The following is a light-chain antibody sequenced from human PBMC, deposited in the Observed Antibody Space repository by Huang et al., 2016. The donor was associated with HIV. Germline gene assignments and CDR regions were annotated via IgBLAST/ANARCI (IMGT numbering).Light chain of an antibody. CDR1: HSVDSD. V-gene: IGKV3-15*01. CDR2: DAS. J-gene: IGKJ4*01. Sequence: EIEMTQSLATLSVSPGERATLSCRASHSVDSDLAWYQQKPGQAPRLLIYDASTRATGISAKFNGTGSGTEFSLSITNLQSEDSAVYYCQQYNDWPPLTFGGGTKVEI. CDR3: QQYNDWPPLT.